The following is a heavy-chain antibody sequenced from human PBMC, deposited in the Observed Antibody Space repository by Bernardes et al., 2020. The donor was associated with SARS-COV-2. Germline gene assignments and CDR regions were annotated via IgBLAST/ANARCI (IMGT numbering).Heavy chain of an antibody. D-gene: IGHD5-18*01. Sequence: ASVKVSCKASGYTFTSYGISWVRQAPGQGLEWMGWISTDSDNTNYAQNLQGRLTMTTDTSTTTAYMGLRSLRSDDTAVYYCATVVEYSYGGGWFDPWGQGTLVTVSS. CDR1: GYTFTSYG. CDR3: ATVVEYSYGGGWFDP. J-gene: IGHJ5*02. CDR2: ISTDSDNT. V-gene: IGHV1-18*01.